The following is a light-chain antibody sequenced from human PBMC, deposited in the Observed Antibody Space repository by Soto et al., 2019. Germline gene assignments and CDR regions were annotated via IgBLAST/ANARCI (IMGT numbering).Light chain of an antibody. CDR1: SSDIGTYNL. CDR3: CSYAGSSTLYV. CDR2: EVN. Sequence: QSVLTQPASVSGSPGQSITISCTGTSSDIGTYNLVSWYQQHPGKAPKLMIYEVNKRPSGVSDRFSGSKSGNTASLTISGLQAEDEAYYYCCSYAGSSTLYVFGTGTKLTVL. V-gene: IGLV2-23*02. J-gene: IGLJ1*01.